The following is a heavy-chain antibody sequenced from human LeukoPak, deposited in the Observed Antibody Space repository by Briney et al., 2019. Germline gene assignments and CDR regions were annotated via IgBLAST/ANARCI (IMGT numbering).Heavy chain of an antibody. Sequence: PGGSLRLSCAASGFTFSSYAMHWVRQAPGKGLEWVAVISYDGSNKYYADSVKGRFTISRDNSKNTLYLQMNSLRAEDTAVYYCARAGPGYDYVWGSYRTTDAFDIWGQGTMVTVSS. CDR3: ARAGPGYDYVWGSYRTTDAFDI. D-gene: IGHD3-16*02. J-gene: IGHJ3*02. V-gene: IGHV3-30-3*01. CDR2: ISYDGSNK. CDR1: GFTFSSYA.